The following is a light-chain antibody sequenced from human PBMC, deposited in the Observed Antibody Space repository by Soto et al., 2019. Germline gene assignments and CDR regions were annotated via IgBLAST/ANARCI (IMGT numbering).Light chain of an antibody. V-gene: IGLV1-44*01. J-gene: IGLJ2*01. Sequence: QSVLTQPPSASGTPGQRVTISCSGSSSNIGANPINWYQQLPGTAPKLLIYNNDHRPSGVPDRFSASKSGTSASLAISGLQSEDEADYYCEAWDDSLYGAVLGGGTKLTVL. CDR3: EAWDDSLYGAV. CDR2: NND. CDR1: SSNIGANP.